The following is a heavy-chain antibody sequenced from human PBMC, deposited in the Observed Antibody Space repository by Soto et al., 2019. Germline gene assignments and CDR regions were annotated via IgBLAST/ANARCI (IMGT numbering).Heavy chain of an antibody. J-gene: IGHJ4*02. Sequence: QVQLQESGPGLVKPSETVSLTCTVSGGSVSSGSYYWRWIRQPPGQGLEWIGYIYDIGSTNYNPSLKSRVTISVDTSKNQFSLKLSSVIAADTAVYYCARGGGVTATFDYWGQGTLVTVPS. CDR2: IYDIGST. CDR1: GGSVSSGSYY. D-gene: IGHD5-18*01. V-gene: IGHV4-61*01. CDR3: ARGGGVTATFDY.